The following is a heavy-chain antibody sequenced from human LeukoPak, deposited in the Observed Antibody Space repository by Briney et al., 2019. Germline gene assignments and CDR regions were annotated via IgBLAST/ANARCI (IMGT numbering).Heavy chain of an antibody. Sequence: PSETLSLTCAVYVGSFSGYYWSWIRQPPGKGLEWIGEIHHSGSTNYNPSLKSRVTISVDTSKNQFSLKLSSVTAADTAVYYCARAGYGSGTYYFDYWGQGTLVTVSS. J-gene: IGHJ4*02. CDR3: ARAGYGSGTYYFDY. CDR2: IHHSGST. CDR1: VGSFSGYY. V-gene: IGHV4-34*01. D-gene: IGHD3-10*01.